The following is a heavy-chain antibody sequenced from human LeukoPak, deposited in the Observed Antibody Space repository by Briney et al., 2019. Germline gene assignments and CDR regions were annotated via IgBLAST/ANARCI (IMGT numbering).Heavy chain of an antibody. D-gene: IGHD1-26*01. J-gene: IGHJ4*02. CDR1: GFTFSSHA. CDR3: ARESGRYDYYFDH. V-gene: IGHV3-30-3*01. Sequence: GGSLRLSCAASGFTFSSHAMHWVRQAPGKGLEWVAVISYDGSNKYYADSVKGRFTISRDNSKNTLYLHMNSVRAEDTAVYYCARESGRYDYYFDHWGQGTLVTVSS. CDR2: ISYDGSNK.